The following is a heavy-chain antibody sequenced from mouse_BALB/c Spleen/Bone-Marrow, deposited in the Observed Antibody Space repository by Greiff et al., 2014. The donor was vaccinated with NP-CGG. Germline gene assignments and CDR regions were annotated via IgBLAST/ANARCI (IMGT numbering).Heavy chain of an antibody. J-gene: IGHJ3*01. V-gene: IGHV14-3*02. CDR3: ARYYYGSSLFAY. Sequence: EVQLQQSGAELVKPGASVKLSCTASGFNIKDTYMYWVKQRPEQGLEWIGRIDPANDNTKYDPKFQDKATITADTSSNTAYLQLSSLTSEDTAVYYCARYYYGSSLFAYWGQGTLVTVSA. D-gene: IGHD1-1*01. CDR2: IDPANDNT. CDR1: GFNIKDTY.